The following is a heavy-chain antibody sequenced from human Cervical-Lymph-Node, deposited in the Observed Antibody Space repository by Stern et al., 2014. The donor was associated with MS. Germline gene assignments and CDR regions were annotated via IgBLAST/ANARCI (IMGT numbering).Heavy chain of an antibody. J-gene: IGHJ3*01. CDR1: GYTFIDYY. CDR3: AREGADNDAFDV. Sequence: VQLVESGADVKKPGASVTVSCRTSGYTFIDYYIHWVRQAPGQGLEWMGIINLSDGATTYAQTIQGRVTMTRDTSTNTAYMQLGSLTSEDTAVFFCAREGADNDAFDVWGQGTMVTVSS. V-gene: IGHV1-46*03. CDR2: INLSDGAT. D-gene: IGHD1-26*01.